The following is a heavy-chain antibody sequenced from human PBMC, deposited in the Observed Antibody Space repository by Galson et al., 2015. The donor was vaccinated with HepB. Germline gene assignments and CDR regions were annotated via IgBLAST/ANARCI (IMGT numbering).Heavy chain of an antibody. CDR1: GGSIGSNNW. D-gene: IGHD7-27*01. V-gene: IGHV4-4*02. J-gene: IGHJ6*02. CDR2: FHHSGST. CDR3: VRGATGYYYGLDV. Sequence: TLSLTCAVSGGSIGSNNWWTWVRQSPGKGLEWIAEFHHSGSTNYSPSLKSRVTISVDKSMNQFSLKLTSVTVADTAVYYCVRGATGYYYGLDVWGQGTTVTVSS.